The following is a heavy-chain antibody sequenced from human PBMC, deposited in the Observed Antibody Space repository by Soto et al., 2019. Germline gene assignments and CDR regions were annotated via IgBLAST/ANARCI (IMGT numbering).Heavy chain of an antibody. D-gene: IGHD2-2*01. CDR3: ASSMRQGYCISTSCRDYYGMDV. CDR2: INPNSGGT. Sequence: GASVKVSCKASGYTFTGYYMHWVRQAPGQGLEWMGWINPNSGGTNYAQKFQGWVTMTRDTSISTAYMELSRLRSDDTAVYYCASSMRQGYCISTSCRDYYGMDVWGQGTTVTVSS. V-gene: IGHV1-2*04. J-gene: IGHJ6*02. CDR1: GYTFTGYY.